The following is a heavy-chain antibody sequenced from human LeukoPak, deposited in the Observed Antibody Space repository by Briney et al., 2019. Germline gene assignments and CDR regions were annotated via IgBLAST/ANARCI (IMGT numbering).Heavy chain of an antibody. Sequence: PGGSLRLSCAASGFTFSSYAMSWVRQAPGKGLEWVSAISGSGGSTYYADSVKGRFTISRDNSKNTLYLQMNSLRAEDTAVYYCAKYPSQFPDYGDSYYFDYWGQGTLVTVSS. J-gene: IGHJ4*02. D-gene: IGHD4-17*01. CDR1: GFTFSSYA. V-gene: IGHV3-23*01. CDR3: AKYPSQFPDYGDSYYFDY. CDR2: ISGSGGST.